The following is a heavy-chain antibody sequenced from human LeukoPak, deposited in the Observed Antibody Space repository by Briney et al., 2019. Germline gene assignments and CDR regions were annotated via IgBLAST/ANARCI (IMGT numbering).Heavy chain of an antibody. CDR3: ARGSTYYDSSGQVPFDY. J-gene: IGHJ4*02. D-gene: IGHD3-22*01. V-gene: IGHV3-48*01. CDR1: GFTFSTYS. CDR2: ISSSSSTI. Sequence: SGGSLRLSCAASGFTFSTYSMNWVRQAPGKGLEWVSYISSSSSTIYYADSVKGRFTISRDNAKNSIYLQMNSLRAEDTAVYYCARGSTYYDSSGQVPFDYWGQGTLVTVSS.